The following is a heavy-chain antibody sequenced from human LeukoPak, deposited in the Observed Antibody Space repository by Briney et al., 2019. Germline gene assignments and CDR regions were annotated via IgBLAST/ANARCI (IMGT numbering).Heavy chain of an antibody. D-gene: IGHD5-24*01. Sequence: GESLKISCKGSGYSFTSYWIGWVRQMPGKGLEWMGIIYPGDSDTRYSPPFQGQVTISADKSISTAYLQWSSLKASDTAMYYCARRRLATINWFDPWGQGTLVTVSS. V-gene: IGHV5-51*01. J-gene: IGHJ5*02. CDR3: ARRRLATINWFDP. CDR1: GYSFTSYW. CDR2: IYPGDSDT.